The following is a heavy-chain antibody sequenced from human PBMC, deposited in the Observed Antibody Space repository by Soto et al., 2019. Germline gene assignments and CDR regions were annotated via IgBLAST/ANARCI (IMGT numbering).Heavy chain of an antibody. CDR3: AGEVAAAGDGPTGGFDP. Sequence: QVQLVQSGAEVKKPGSSVKVSCKASGGTFSSYAISWVRQAPGQGLEWMGGSIPIFGTANYAQKFQGRVTITADKSTSTASMELSSLRSEDPAWYYCAGEVAAAGDGPTGGFDPWGQGTLVTVSS. J-gene: IGHJ5*02. CDR1: GGTFSSYA. V-gene: IGHV1-69*06. D-gene: IGHD6-13*01. CDR2: SIPIFGTA.